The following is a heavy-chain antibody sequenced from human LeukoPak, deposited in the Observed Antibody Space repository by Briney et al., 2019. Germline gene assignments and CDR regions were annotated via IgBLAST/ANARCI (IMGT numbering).Heavy chain of an antibody. D-gene: IGHD3-10*01. CDR1: GFTVSSNY. CDR3: SRILLWFGTLNGAFDI. CDR2: IFSGGST. Sequence: GSLRLSCAASGFTVSSNYIGWVRQAPGKGLGWVSVIFSGGSTYYADSVKGRFPISRNNSKNKLYLQMNRLRAEDTACYYGSRILLWFGTLNGAFDIWGQGTMVTVSS. V-gene: IGHV3-53*01. J-gene: IGHJ3*02.